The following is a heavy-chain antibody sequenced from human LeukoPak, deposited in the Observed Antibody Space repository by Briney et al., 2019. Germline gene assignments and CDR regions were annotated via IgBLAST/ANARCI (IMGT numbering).Heavy chain of an antibody. CDR2: ISSSGSTI. CDR3: AKVDGAIAVAGHDAFDI. V-gene: IGHV3-48*03. Sequence: PGGSLRLSCAASGFTFSSYEMNWVRQAPGKGLEWVSYISSSGSTIYYADSVKGRFTISRDNAKNSLYLQMNSLRAEDTAVYYCAKVDGAIAVAGHDAFDIWGQGTMVTVSS. CDR1: GFTFSSYE. D-gene: IGHD6-19*01. J-gene: IGHJ3*02.